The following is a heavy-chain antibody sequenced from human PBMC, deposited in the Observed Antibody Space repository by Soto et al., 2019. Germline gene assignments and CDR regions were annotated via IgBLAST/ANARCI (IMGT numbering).Heavy chain of an antibody. Sequence: SETLPVTCVVSDGTIISYHCSCILHFPGKGLEWIAYTSYTGETNYNPSLQSRVTICMDTSKNHLSLKLTSMTAADTAVYYCGRDMNGCLTHFFDPGGQGTRVTDS. J-gene: IGHJ5*02. CDR2: TSYTGET. V-gene: IGHV4-59*01. CDR1: DGTIISYH. CDR3: GRDMNGCLTHFFDP. D-gene: IGHD3-9*01.